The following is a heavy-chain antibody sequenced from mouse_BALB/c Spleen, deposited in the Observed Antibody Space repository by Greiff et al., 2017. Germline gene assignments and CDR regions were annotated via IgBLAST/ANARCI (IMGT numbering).Heavy chain of an antibody. CDR2: IYPGDGDT. D-gene: IGHD2-4*01. CDR1: GYAFSSSW. V-gene: IGHV1-82*01. J-gene: IGHJ4*01. Sequence: QVQLQQSGPELVKPGASVKISCKASGYAFSSSWMNWVKQRPGQGLEWIGRIYPGDGDTNYNGKFKGKATLTADKSSSTAYMQLSSLTSVDSAVYYCTRTITTNYYAMDYWGQGTSVTVSS. CDR3: TRTITTNYYAMDY.